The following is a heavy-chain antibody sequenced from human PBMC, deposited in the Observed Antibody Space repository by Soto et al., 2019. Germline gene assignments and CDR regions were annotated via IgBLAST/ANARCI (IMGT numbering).Heavy chain of an antibody. CDR3: ARQSGLFGVVTTRGVYFDY. Sequence: QLQLQESGPGLVKPSETLSLTCTVSGGSISSSSYYWGWIRQPPGKGLEWIGSIYYSGSTYYNPSLKSRVTISVDTSKNQFSLKLSSVTAADTAVYYCARQSGLFGVVTTRGVYFDYWGQGTLVTVSS. J-gene: IGHJ4*02. CDR1: GGSISSSSYY. V-gene: IGHV4-39*01. D-gene: IGHD3-3*01. CDR2: IYYSGST.